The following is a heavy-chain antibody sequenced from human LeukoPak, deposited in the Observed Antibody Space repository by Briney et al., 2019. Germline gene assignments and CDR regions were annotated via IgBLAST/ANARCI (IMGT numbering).Heavy chain of an antibody. D-gene: IGHD3-10*01. J-gene: IGHJ5*02. Sequence: ASVKVSCKASGGTFSSYAISWVRQAPGQGLEWMGWINPNSGGTNYAQKFQGRVTMTRDTSISTAYMELSRLRSDDTAVYYCARVGWFGELSTWFDPWGQGTLVTVSS. V-gene: IGHV1-2*02. CDR1: GGTFSSYA. CDR3: ARVGWFGELSTWFDP. CDR2: INPNSGGT.